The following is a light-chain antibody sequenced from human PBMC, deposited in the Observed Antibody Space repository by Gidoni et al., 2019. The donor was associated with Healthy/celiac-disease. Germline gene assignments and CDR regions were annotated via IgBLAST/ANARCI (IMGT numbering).Light chain of an antibody. CDR1: QSVLYSSNNKNY. CDR3: QQYYSTPLV. V-gene: IGKV4-1*01. J-gene: IGKJ3*01. CDR2: WAS. Sequence: DIVMTQSPDSLAVSLGERATINCKSSQSVLYSSNNKNYLAWYQQKPGQPPKLLIYWASTRESGVPDRFSGSGSGTDFTLTISSLQAEDVAVYYCQQYYSTPLVFXPXTKVDIK.